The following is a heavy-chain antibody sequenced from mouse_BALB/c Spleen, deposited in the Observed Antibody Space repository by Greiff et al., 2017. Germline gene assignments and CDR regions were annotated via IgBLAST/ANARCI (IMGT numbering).Heavy chain of an antibody. V-gene: IGHV14-3*02. J-gene: IGHJ1*01. CDR3: AGDYYGRGYFDV. D-gene: IGHD1-1*01. CDR2: IDPANGNT. Sequence: EVQLQQSGAELVKPGASVKLSCTASGFNIKDTYMHWVKQRPEQGLEWIGRIDPANGNTKYDPKFQGKATITADTSSNTAYLQLSSLTSEDTAVYYCAGDYYGRGYFDVWGAGTTVTVSS. CDR1: GFNIKDTY.